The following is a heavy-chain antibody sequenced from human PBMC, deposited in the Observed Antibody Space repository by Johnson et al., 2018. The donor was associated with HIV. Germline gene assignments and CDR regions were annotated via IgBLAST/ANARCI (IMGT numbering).Heavy chain of an antibody. V-gene: IGHV3-20*04. CDR2: INWNGGNT. CDR3: ARDPAAAALRAFDI. CDR1: GFTFDDYG. D-gene: IGHD6-13*01. J-gene: IGHJ3*02. Sequence: VQLVESGGGVVRPGGSLRVSCAASGFTFDDYGMSWVRQAPGKGLEWVSGINWNGGNTGYADSVKGRFIISRDNSKNTLYLQMNSLRVEDTAVYYCARDPAAAALRAFDIWGQGTMVTVSS.